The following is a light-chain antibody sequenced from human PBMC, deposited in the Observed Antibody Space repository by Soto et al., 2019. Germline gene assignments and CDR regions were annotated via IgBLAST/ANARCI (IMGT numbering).Light chain of an antibody. CDR3: SSYTRSSTLSV. CDR2: EVS. V-gene: IGLV2-14*01. J-gene: IGLJ1*01. CDR1: SSDVGGYHY. Sequence: QSVLTQPASVSGSPGQSITISCTGTSSDVGGYHYVSWYQQHPGKAPKLMIYEVSNRPSGVSNRFSGSKSGNTASLTISGLQDEDEAAYYCSSYTRSSTLSVFGTGTKLTVL.